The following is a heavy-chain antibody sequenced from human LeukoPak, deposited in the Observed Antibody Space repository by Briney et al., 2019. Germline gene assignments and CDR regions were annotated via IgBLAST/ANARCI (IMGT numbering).Heavy chain of an antibody. CDR3: ARDGCSGGSCYRRGDYYYYYYMDV. J-gene: IGHJ6*03. D-gene: IGHD2-15*01. V-gene: IGHV3-48*04. CDR1: GFSFSSYS. CDR2: IRNSSSII. Sequence: PGGSLRLSCAASGFSFSSYSMNWVRQAPGKGLEWVSYIRNSSSIIYYADSVKGRFTISRDNADNSLYLQMNSLRAEDTAVYYCARDGCSGGSCYRRGDYYYYYYMDVWGKGTTVTVSS.